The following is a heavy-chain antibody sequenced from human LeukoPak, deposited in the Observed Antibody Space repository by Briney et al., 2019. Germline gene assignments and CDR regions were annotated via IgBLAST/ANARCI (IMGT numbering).Heavy chain of an antibody. V-gene: IGHV4-30-2*01. CDR3: ARWYDFWSGFNL. Sequence: PSETLSLTCAVSGGSISSGGYSWSWIRQPPGKGLEWIGYIYHSGSTYYNPSLKSRVTISVDRSKNQFSLKLSSVTAADTAVYYCARWYDFWSGFNLWGQGTLVTVSS. CDR2: IYHSGST. D-gene: IGHD3-3*01. CDR1: GGSISSGGYS. J-gene: IGHJ5*02.